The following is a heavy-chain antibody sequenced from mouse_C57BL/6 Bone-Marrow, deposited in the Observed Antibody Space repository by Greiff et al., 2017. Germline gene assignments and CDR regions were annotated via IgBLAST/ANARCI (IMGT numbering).Heavy chain of an antibody. CDR1: GYAFSSSW. Sequence: VQLQQSGPELVKPGASVKISCKASGYAFSSSWMNWVKQRPGKGLEWIGRIYPGGGDTNYNGKFKGKATLTADKSSSTAYMQLSSLTSEDSAVYFCAGWYYGGSSGDYWGQGTALTVTS. CDR2: IYPGGGDT. V-gene: IGHV1-82*01. CDR3: AGWYYGGSSGDY. D-gene: IGHD1-1*01. J-gene: IGHJ2*01.